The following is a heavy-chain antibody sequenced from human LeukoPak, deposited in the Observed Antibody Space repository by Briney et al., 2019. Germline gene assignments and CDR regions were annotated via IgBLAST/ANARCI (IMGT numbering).Heavy chain of an antibody. CDR1: GCSISTYY. Sequence: SETLSLTCTASGCSISTYYWTWIRQPPGKGLEWIGYISDSGSTDYYPSLKSRVTISLDTSKNRFSLKLTSVTAADTAMYYCARLSDKYYYYMDVWGKGTTVTVSS. V-gene: IGHV4-59*01. D-gene: IGHD1-26*01. CDR3: ARLSDKYYYYMDV. J-gene: IGHJ6*03. CDR2: ISDSGST.